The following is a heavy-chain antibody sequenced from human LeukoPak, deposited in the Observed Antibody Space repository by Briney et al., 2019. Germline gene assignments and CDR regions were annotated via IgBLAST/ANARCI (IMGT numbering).Heavy chain of an antibody. V-gene: IGHV3-7*03. CDR3: VRDRGYSTFDY. CDR1: GFRFSSYW. J-gene: IGHJ4*02. D-gene: IGHD3-22*01. CDR2: INLDGSEI. Sequence: PGGSLRLSCEASGFRFSSYWMTWVRQAPGKGLEWVANINLDGSEINYLDSLTGRLTISRDNAKDSLYLQMNGLRAEDTAVYFCVRDRGYSTFDYWGQGTLVTVSS.